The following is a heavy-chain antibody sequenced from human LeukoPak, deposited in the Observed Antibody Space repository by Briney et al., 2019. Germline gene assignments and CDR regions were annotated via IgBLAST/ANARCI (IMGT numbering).Heavy chain of an antibody. Sequence: PSETLSLTCAVYGGSFSGYYWSWIRQPPGKGLEWIGEINHSGSTNYNPSLKSRVTISVDTSKNQFSLKLSSVTAADTAVYYCARAGYSGSYFRHAFDIWGQGTMVTVSS. D-gene: IGHD1-26*01. CDR2: INHSGST. J-gene: IGHJ3*02. V-gene: IGHV4-34*01. CDR1: GGSFSGYY. CDR3: ARAGYSGSYFRHAFDI.